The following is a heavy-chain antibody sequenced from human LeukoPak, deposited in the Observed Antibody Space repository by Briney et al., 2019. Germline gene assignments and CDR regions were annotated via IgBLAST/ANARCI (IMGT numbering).Heavy chain of an antibody. CDR2: IYTSGST. Sequence: SETLSLTCTVSGGSISSGSYYWSWIRQPAGKGLEWIGRIYTSGSTIYNPSLKSRVTISVDTSKNQFSLKLSSVTAADTAVYYCAREDYDILTTEFDPWGQGTLVTVSS. V-gene: IGHV4-61*02. CDR1: GGSISSGSYY. D-gene: IGHD3-9*01. J-gene: IGHJ5*02. CDR3: AREDYDILTTEFDP.